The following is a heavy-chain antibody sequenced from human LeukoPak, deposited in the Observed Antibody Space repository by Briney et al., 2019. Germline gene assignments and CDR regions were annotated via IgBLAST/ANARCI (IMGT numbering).Heavy chain of an antibody. Sequence: PGGSLRLSCAASGFTFDDYAMHWVRQAPGKGLEWVSGISWNSGSIGYADSVKGRFTISRDNAKNSLYLQMNSLRAEDTALYYCAKGARITMVRGAFDIWGQGTMVTVSS. CDR2: ISWNSGSI. CDR3: AKGARITMVRGAFDI. CDR1: GFTFDDYA. V-gene: IGHV3-9*01. D-gene: IGHD3-10*01. J-gene: IGHJ3*02.